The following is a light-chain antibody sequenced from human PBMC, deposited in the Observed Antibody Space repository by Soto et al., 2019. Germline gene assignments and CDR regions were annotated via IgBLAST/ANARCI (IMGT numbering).Light chain of an antibody. CDR2: GAS. Sequence: ELVLTQSPGTLYLSPGERASLSCRASQSVGSSYLAWYQQNPVRAPRPLIYGASRRDTGIPARFSGSGSGSEFTLTNSRVKPEDYAMYYCQQFDSSPWTCGQGTVV. V-gene: IGKV3-20*01. CDR3: QQFDSSPWT. CDR1: QSVGSSY. J-gene: IGKJ1*01.